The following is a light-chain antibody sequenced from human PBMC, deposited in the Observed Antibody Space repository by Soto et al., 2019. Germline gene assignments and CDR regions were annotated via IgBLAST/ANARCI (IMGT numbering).Light chain of an antibody. Sequence: MTQSPSTLSGSAGERATLSCRASQTVSSSLAWYQQKPGKAPRLLIYAASTWATGTPARFSGSGSGTDFTLTISSLQPEDFAVYYCQQFGGYPSTFGQGTRLDIK. CDR3: QQFGGYPST. V-gene: IGKV3D-15*01. CDR1: QTVSSS. J-gene: IGKJ5*01. CDR2: AAS.